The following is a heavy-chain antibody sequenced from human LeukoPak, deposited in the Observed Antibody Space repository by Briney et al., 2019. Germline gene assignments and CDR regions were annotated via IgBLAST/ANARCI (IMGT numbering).Heavy chain of an antibody. Sequence: ASVKVSCKASGGTFSSYAISWVRQAPGQGLEWMGGIIPIFGTANYAQKFQGRVTITTDESTSTAYMELSSLRSEDTAVYYCATEPHYYGSLDAFDIWGQGTMVTVSS. CDR2: IIPIFGTA. J-gene: IGHJ3*02. D-gene: IGHD3-10*01. CDR3: ATEPHYYGSLDAFDI. CDR1: GGTFSSYA. V-gene: IGHV1-69*05.